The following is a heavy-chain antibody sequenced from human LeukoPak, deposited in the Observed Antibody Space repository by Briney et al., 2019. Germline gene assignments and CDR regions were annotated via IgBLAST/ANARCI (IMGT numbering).Heavy chain of an antibody. D-gene: IGHD1-7*01. CDR3: ARVFAGTTLYYMDV. CDR2: IIPIFGTA. V-gene: IGHV1-69*05. CDR1: GGTFSSYA. Sequence: ASVKVSCKASGGTFSSYAISWVRQAPGQGLEWMGGIIPIFGTANYAQKFQGRVAITTDESTSTAYMELSSLRSEDTAVYHCARVFAGTTLYYMDVWGKGTTVTVSS. J-gene: IGHJ6*03.